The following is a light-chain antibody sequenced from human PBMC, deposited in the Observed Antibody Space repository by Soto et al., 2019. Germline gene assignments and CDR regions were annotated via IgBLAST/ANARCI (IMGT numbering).Light chain of an antibody. CDR1: QSIRSY. J-gene: IGKJ2*01. V-gene: IGKV1-39*01. CDR3: QQSYSTPNT. CDR2: AAS. Sequence: DIQMTQSPSSLSASVGDRVTITCRASQSIRSYLNWYQQKPGTAPKLMIYAASSLQSGVPSRFSGSGYGTDFTLNISSLPPEDFATYYCQQSYSTPNTFGQGTKLEIK.